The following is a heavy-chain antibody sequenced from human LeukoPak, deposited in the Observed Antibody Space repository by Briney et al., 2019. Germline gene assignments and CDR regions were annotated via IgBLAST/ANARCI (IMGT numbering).Heavy chain of an antibody. CDR1: GGSFSGYY. Sequence: SETLSLTCAVYGGSFSGYYWSWIRQPPGKGLEWSGEINHSGSTNYNPSLKSRVTISVDTSKNQFSLKLGSVTAADTAVYYCARGGRDYYGSGSYYNAPFGYWGQGTLVTVSS. CDR3: ARGGRDYYGSGSYYNAPFGY. D-gene: IGHD3-10*01. CDR2: INHSGST. J-gene: IGHJ4*02. V-gene: IGHV4-34*01.